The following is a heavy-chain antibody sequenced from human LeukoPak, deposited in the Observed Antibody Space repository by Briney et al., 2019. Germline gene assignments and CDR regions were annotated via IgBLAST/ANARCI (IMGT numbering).Heavy chain of an antibody. J-gene: IGHJ5*02. CDR2: INHSGST. V-gene: IGHV4-34*01. CDR3: ARGGAVARYNWFDP. D-gene: IGHD6-19*01. Sequence: PSETLSLTCAVYGGSCSGYYWSWIRQPPGKGLEWIGEINHSGSTNYNPSLKSRVTISVDTSKNQFSLKLSSVTAADTAVYYCARGGAVARYNWFDPWGQGTLVTVSS. CDR1: GGSCSGYY.